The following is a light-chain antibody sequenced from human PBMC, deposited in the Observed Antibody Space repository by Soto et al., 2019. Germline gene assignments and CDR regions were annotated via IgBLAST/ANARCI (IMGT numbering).Light chain of an antibody. CDR1: QIVLYRSNNKNY. J-gene: IGKJ1*01. V-gene: IGKV4-1*01. Sequence: DIVMAQSPDSLAVSLGERATINCKSSQIVLYRSNNKNYLAWYQQKPGQPPKLLIYWASTRESRVPDPFSGTGSGANFPLPHNTPQGEDVAVYFCPQYYTAPPSTLGQGTQVE. CDR3: PQYYTAPPST. CDR2: WAS.